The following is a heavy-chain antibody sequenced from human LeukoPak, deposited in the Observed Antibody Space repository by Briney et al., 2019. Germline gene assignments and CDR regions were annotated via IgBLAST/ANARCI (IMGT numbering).Heavy chain of an antibody. V-gene: IGHV4-59*07. D-gene: IGHD5-18*01. Sequence: SDTLSLTCTVSGGSISSYYWSWIRQPPGKGLEWIGYIYYSGSTNYNPSLKSRVTISVDTSKNQFSLKLRSVTAADTAVYYCARTTEGGYSYGYFYYYYMDVWGKGTTVTISS. CDR1: GGSISSYY. J-gene: IGHJ6*03. CDR2: IYYSGST. CDR3: ARTTEGGYSYGYFYYYYMDV.